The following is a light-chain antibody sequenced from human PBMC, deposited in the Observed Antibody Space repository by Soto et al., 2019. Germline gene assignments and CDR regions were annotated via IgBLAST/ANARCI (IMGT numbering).Light chain of an antibody. J-gene: IGKJ1*01. Sequence: DIQMTQSPSTLSASVGDRVTITCRASQNIGYWLAWYQQKPGKAPNLLIYKASNLESGVPSRFSGSGSGTEFTLTISSLQPHDFATYYCQQYNTYSRTFCQGTKVEI. CDR3: QQYNTYSRT. CDR1: QNIGYW. CDR2: KAS. V-gene: IGKV1-5*03.